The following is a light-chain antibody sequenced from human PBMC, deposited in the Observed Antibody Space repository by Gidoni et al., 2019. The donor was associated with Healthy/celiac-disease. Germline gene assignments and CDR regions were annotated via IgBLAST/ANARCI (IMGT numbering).Light chain of an antibody. J-gene: IGLJ2*01. CDR2: EVS. V-gene: IGLV2-14*01. Sequence: QSALPQPASVSGSPGQSITISCTGTSSDVGGYNYVSWYQQHPGKAPNLMIYEVSNRPSGVSNRFSGSKSGNTASLTISGLQAEDEADYYCSSYTSSSTLEGVFGGGTKLTVL. CDR1: SSDVGGYNY. CDR3: SSYTSSSTLEGV.